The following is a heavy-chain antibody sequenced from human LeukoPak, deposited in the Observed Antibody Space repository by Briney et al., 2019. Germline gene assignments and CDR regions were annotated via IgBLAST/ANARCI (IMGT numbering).Heavy chain of an antibody. D-gene: IGHD6-13*01. CDR1: GGSFSGYY. Sequence: SETLSLTCAVYGGSFSGYYWSWIRQPPGKGLEWIGEINHGGSTNYNPSLKSRVTISVDTSKNQFSLKLSSVTAADTAVYYCARGNPGYSSSWTSLYNWFDPWGQGTLVTVSS. CDR2: INHGGST. CDR3: ARGNPGYSSSWTSLYNWFDP. J-gene: IGHJ5*02. V-gene: IGHV4-34*01.